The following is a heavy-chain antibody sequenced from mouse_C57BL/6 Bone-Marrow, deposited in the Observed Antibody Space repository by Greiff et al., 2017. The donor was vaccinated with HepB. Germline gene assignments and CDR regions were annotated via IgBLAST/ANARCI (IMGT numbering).Heavy chain of an antibody. V-gene: IGHV14-1*01. D-gene: IGHD2-2*01. CDR2: IDPEDGDT. Sequence: VQLQQSGAELVRPGASVKLSCTASGFNIKDYYMHWVKQRPEQGLEWIGRIDPEDGDTEYAPKFQGKATMTADTSSNTAYLQLSSLTSEDTAVYYCTLYGYDKDYAMDYWGQGTSVTVSS. CDR3: TLYGYDKDYAMDY. CDR1: GFNIKDYY. J-gene: IGHJ4*01.